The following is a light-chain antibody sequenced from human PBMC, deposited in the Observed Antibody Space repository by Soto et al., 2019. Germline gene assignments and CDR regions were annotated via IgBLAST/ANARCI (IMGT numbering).Light chain of an antibody. CDR3: GTWDSSLSAYV. Sequence: LGQKVTISCSGSSSNIGNNYVSWYQQPPGTAPKLLIYENNKRPSGIPDRFSGSKSGTSATLGITGLQTGDEADYYCGTWDSSLSAYVFGTGTKVTVL. J-gene: IGLJ1*01. V-gene: IGLV1-51*02. CDR1: SSNIGNNY. CDR2: ENN.